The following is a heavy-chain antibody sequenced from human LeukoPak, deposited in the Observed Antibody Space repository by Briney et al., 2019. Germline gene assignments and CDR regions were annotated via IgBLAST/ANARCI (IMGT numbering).Heavy chain of an antibody. V-gene: IGHV1-8*01. J-gene: IGHJ4*02. CDR1: VYTFTSYD. CDR3: ARGRPLYEWFGEGDFDY. D-gene: IGHD3-10*01. Sequence: ASVKVSCKASVYTFTSYDINWVRQATGQGLEWMGWMNPNSGNTGYAQKFQGRVTMTRNTSISTAYMELSSLRSEDTAVYYCARGRPLYEWFGEGDFDYWGQGTLVTVSS. CDR2: MNPNSGNT.